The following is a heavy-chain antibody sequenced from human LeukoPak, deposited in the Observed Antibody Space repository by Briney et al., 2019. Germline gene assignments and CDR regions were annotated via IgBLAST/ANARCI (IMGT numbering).Heavy chain of an antibody. Sequence: ASVKVSCKASGYTFTSYYMHWVRQAPGQGLEWMGIINPSGGSTSYAQKFQGRVTMTRDTSTSTVYMELSSLRSEDTAVYYCAREETTGREGHDAFDIWGQGTMVTVSS. CDR2: INPSGGST. J-gene: IGHJ3*02. V-gene: IGHV1-46*01. CDR3: AREETTGREGHDAFDI. D-gene: IGHD4-17*01. CDR1: GYTFTSYY.